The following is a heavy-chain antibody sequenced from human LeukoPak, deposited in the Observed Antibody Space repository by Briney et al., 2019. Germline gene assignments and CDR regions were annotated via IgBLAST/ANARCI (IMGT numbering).Heavy chain of an antibody. CDR3: TREARAGNWFDP. Sequence: ASVKVSCKASGYTFNDYYIHWVRQAPGQGLEWMGWINPDSGDTKYAQKFQGRVTMTRDTSIRTVYMELSRLTYDDTAVFYCTREARAGNWFDPWGQGTLVTVSS. J-gene: IGHJ5*02. V-gene: IGHV1-2*02. CDR1: GYTFNDYY. CDR2: INPDSGDT. D-gene: IGHD5-12*01.